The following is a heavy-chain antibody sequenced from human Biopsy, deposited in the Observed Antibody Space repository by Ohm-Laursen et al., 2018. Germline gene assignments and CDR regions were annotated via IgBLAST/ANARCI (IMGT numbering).Heavy chain of an antibody. Sequence: SLRLSCAASGITFNSDWMGWVRQAPGKGLEWVAIIREHGNEEFYVDSVKGRFTISRDNARNSVYLQMNSLRAEDTAIYYCARGNGPSAWGQGTLVTVSS. CDR3: ARGNGPSA. CDR1: GITFNSDW. J-gene: IGHJ5*02. CDR2: IREHGNEE. V-gene: IGHV3-7*04. D-gene: IGHD4-11*01.